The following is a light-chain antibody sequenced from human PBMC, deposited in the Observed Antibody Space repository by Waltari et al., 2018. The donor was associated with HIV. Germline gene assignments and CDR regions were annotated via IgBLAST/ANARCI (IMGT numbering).Light chain of an antibody. CDR3: QVWDSSSDHVV. CDR1: KIGSKS. Sequence: SYVLTQPPSVSVAPGPTARITRGGNKIGSKSVHWYQQKTGQAPVLVVYDDSDRPSGIPERFSGSNSGNTATLTISRVEAGDEADYYCQVWDSSSDHVVFGGGTKLTVL. J-gene: IGLJ2*01. V-gene: IGLV3-21*02. CDR2: DDS.